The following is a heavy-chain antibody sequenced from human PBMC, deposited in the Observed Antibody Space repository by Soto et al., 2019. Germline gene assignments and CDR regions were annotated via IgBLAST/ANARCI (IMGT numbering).Heavy chain of an antibody. CDR2: MNPNSGNT. CDR1: GYTFTSYD. D-gene: IGHD3-10*01. J-gene: IGHJ4*02. CDR3: ARGGGAYGLPLY. V-gene: IGHV1-8*01. Sequence: ASVKVSCKASGYTFTSYDINWVRQATGQGPEWMGWMNPNSGNTGYAQKFQGRVTMTRNTSISTAYMELSSLRSEDTAVYYCARGGGAYGLPLYWGQGTLVTVSS.